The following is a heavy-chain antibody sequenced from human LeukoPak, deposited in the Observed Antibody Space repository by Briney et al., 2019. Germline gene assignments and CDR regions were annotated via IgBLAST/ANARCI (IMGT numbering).Heavy chain of an antibody. D-gene: IGHD3-3*01. CDR2: INPNSGGT. CDR3: ARSYDFWSGPPFDP. Sequence: VASVKVSCKASGYTFTGHYMHWVRQAPGQGLEWMGWINPNSGGTKYAQKFQGRVTLTRDTSISTAYMELSRLRCDDTAVYYCARSYDFWSGPPFDPWGQGTLVTVTS. CDR1: GYTFTGHY. V-gene: IGHV1-2*02. J-gene: IGHJ5*02.